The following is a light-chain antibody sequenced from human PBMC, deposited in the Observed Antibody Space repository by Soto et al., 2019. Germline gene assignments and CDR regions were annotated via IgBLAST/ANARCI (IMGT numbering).Light chain of an antibody. CDR1: ISDIGTYNL. CDR2: EGS. J-gene: IGLJ2*01. Sequence: QSVLTQPASVSRSPGQSITISCTGSISDIGTYNLVSWFQQHPGKAPKLIIYEGSKRPSGVSNRFSGSKSGNTASLTISGLQAEDEADYYCCSYESTNTLVLGGGTKLTVL. CDR3: CSYESTNTLV. V-gene: IGLV2-23*01.